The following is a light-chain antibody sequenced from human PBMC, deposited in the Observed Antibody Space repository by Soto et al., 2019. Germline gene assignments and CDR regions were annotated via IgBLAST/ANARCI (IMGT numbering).Light chain of an antibody. J-gene: IGLJ2*01. V-gene: IGLV1-40*01. Sequence: QAVVTQPPSVSGAPGQRVTISCTGSNSNIGAGYDVNWYQHLPGTAPKLLIYGDTIRPSGVPDRFSGSKSDTSASLAIAGLQVEDEGDYYCQSYDSSLSGPVLFGGGTKLTVL. CDR1: NSNIGAGYD. CDR3: QSYDSSLSGPVL. CDR2: GDT.